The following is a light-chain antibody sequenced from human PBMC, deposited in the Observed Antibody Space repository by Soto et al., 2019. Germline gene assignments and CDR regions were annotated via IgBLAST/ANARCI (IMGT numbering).Light chain of an antibody. CDR2: DAS. Sequence: EVVLTQSPGTLSLSPGERATLSCRASQSVSSYLAGYQQKPGQAPRLLIYDASNRATGIPARFSGSGSGTDFTLTISSLEPEDFAVYYCQQRSNRITFGQGTRLEIK. CDR1: QSVSSY. J-gene: IGKJ5*01. CDR3: QQRSNRIT. V-gene: IGKV3-11*01.